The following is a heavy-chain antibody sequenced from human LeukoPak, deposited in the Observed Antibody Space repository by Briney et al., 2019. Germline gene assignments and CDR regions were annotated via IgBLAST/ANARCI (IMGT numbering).Heavy chain of an antibody. CDR3: ARDRTPGGSYDFDY. CDR2: IIPIFGTA. Sequence: GASVKVSCKASGGTFSSYAISWVRQAPGQGLEWMGGIIPIFGTANYAQKFQGRVTITADESTSTAYMELSSLRSEDTAVYYCARDRTPGGSYDFDYWGQGTLVTVSS. CDR1: GGTFSSYA. V-gene: IGHV1-69*13. D-gene: IGHD1-26*01. J-gene: IGHJ4*02.